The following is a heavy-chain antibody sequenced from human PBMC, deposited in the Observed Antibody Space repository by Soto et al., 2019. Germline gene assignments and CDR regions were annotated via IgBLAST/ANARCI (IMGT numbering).Heavy chain of an antibody. CDR3: GRVVRFCSSPACRGRNWFDP. Sequence: QVQLQESGPGLVKPSQTLSLTCSVSGGSISSGDYYWSWIRQPPGKGLEWIGYMFYTGTTYYNPSLKSRITISIGTAKNQFSLRLTFVTAADTAEYHCGRVVRFCSSPACRGRNWFDPWGQGTRVTVSS. J-gene: IGHJ5*02. D-gene: IGHD2-2*01. CDR1: GGSISSGDYY. V-gene: IGHV4-30-4*01. CDR2: MFYTGTT.